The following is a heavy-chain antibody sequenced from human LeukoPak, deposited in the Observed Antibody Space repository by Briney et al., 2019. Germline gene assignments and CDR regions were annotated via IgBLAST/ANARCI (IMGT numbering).Heavy chain of an antibody. D-gene: IGHD3-16*01. J-gene: IGHJ4*02. CDR1: GFTFSSYW. Sequence: PGGSLRLSCAASGFTFSSYWMHWVRQAPGKGLEWVAVISYDGSNKYYADSVKGRFTISRDNSKNTLYLQMNSLRAEDTAVYYCARAPGGPVDYWGQGTLVTVSS. CDR3: ARAPGGPVDY. CDR2: ISYDGSNK. V-gene: IGHV3-30-3*01.